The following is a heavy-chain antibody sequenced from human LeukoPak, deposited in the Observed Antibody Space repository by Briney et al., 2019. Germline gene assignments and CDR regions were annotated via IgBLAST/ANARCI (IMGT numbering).Heavy chain of an antibody. CDR1: GYTFADYY. V-gene: IGHV1-2*02. CDR2: IYPKSGGT. Sequence: GASVKVSCKTSGYTFADYYIHWVRQAPGQGLEWMGWIYPKSGGTNSAQKFQGRVTMTRDTSISTAYMELSRLRSDDTAVYYCARERTLTSCYDYWGQGTLVTVSS. CDR3: ARERTLTSCYDY. D-gene: IGHD2-15*01. J-gene: IGHJ4*02.